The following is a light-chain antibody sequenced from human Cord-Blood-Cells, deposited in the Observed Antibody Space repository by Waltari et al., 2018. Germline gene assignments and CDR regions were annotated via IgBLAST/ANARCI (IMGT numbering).Light chain of an antibody. CDR3: MQALQTPLT. V-gene: IGKV2-28*01. J-gene: IGKJ4*01. CDR2: LGS. CDR1: QSLLHSNGYNY. Sequence: DIVMTQSPLSLPVTPGEPASISCRSSQSLLHSNGYNYLDWYLQKPGQSPQLLIYLGSNRASGVPERFSGSVSGTDFTLRIRRVEAEDVGVYYCMQALQTPLTFGGGTKVEFK.